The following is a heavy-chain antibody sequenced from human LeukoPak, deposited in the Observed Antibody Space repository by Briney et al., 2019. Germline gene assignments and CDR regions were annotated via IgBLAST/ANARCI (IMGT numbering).Heavy chain of an antibody. V-gene: IGHV3-66*01. D-gene: IGHD5-12*01. Sequence: GGSLRLSCVVSGFTVSSNYMSWVRQAPGKGLEWVSVIYNGGSTYYADSVKGRFTISRDNSKNTLYLQMNSLRAEDTAVYYCARWLRQGDYWGQGTLVTVSS. CDR1: GFTVSSNY. J-gene: IGHJ4*02. CDR3: ARWLRQGDY. CDR2: IYNGGST.